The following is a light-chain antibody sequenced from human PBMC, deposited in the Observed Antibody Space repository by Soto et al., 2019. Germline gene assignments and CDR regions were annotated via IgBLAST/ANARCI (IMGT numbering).Light chain of an antibody. J-gene: IGLJ2*01. CDR1: NSDVGDYNY. CDR2: DVT. CDR3: CSYAGAYTFV. V-gene: IGLV2-11*01. Sequence: QSALTQPRSVSGSPRQSVTISCTGTNSDVGDYNYVSWYQQHPGKAPKLMIYDVTKRPSGVPDRFSGSKSGNTASLTISGLQAEDEADYYCCSYAGAYTFVFGGGTKLTVL.